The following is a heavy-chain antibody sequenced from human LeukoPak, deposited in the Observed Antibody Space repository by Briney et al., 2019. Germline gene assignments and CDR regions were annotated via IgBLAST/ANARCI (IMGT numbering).Heavy chain of an antibody. CDR1: GFTFSAYA. V-gene: IGHV3-23*01. Sequence: GGSLRLSCAVSGFTFSAYAMAWVRQAPGKGLEWVSSIGVSGDTTYYADSVKGRFTISRDTSKNTLYLQMNSLTAEDAAVYYCAKCSSGSYYSSGDYWGQGTLVTVSS. CDR2: IGVSGDTT. CDR3: AKCSSGSYYSSGDY. J-gene: IGHJ4*02. D-gene: IGHD2-15*01.